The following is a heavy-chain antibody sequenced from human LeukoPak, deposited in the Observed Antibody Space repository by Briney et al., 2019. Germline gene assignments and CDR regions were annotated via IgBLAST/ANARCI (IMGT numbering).Heavy chain of an antibody. CDR3: ARGGWWQAYFDY. CDR2: IYHSGST. D-gene: IGHD2-15*01. V-gene: IGHV4-30-2*01. J-gene: IGHJ4*02. CDR1: GGSISGGGYS. Sequence: SETLSLTCAVSGGSISGGGYSWSWIRQPPGKGLEWIGHIYHSGSTYYNPSLKSRVTISLDRSKNQCSPKLSSVTAADTAVYYCARGGWWQAYFDYWGQGTLVTVSS.